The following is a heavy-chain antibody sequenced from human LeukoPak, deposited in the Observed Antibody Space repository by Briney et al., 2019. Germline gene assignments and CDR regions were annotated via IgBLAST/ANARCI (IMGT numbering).Heavy chain of an antibody. CDR1: GDSITSRAYY. D-gene: IGHD3-16*01. J-gene: IGHJ6*04. CDR2: IYHSGST. CDR3: ARDLFVGGLDV. V-gene: IGHV4-31*03. Sequence: SETLSLTCTVSGDSITSRAYYWSWIRQHPGTGLEWIGYIYHSGSTYYNPSLMTRVTMSVDTSKNEFSLKLTSVTAAGTAVYYCARDLFVGGLDVWGKGTTVTVSS.